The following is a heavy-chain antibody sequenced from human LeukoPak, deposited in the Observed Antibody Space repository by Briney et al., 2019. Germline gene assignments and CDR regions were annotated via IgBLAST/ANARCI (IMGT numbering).Heavy chain of an antibody. CDR1: GFTFSSYT. J-gene: IGHJ4*02. CDR2: ISTSAGTI. Sequence: PGGSLRLSCAASGFTFSSYTMNWLRQAPGKGLEWVSFISTSAGTIYYADSVKGRFTISRDNAKNSLYLQMNGLRAEDTAVYYCARGAGSGSWLVDYWGQGTLVTVSS. D-gene: IGHD6-13*01. V-gene: IGHV3-48*01. CDR3: ARGAGSGSWLVDY.